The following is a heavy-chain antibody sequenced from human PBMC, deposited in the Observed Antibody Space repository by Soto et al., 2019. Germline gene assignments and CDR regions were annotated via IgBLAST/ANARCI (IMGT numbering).Heavy chain of an antibody. J-gene: IGHJ4*02. D-gene: IGHD2-15*01. V-gene: IGHV1-3*01. Sequence: QVQLVQSGAEVKKPGASVKVSCKASGYTFTSYAMHWVRQAPGQRLEWMGWINAGNGNTKYSQKFQGRVTITRDTSASTAYMELSSLRSEDTAVYYCAREDCSGGSCYERYWGQGTLVTVSS. CDR2: INAGNGNT. CDR3: AREDCSGGSCYERY. CDR1: GYTFTSYA.